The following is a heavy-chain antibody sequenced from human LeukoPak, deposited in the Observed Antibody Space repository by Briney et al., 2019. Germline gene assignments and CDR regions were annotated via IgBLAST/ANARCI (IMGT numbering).Heavy chain of an antibody. V-gene: IGHV3-30*04. D-gene: IGHD3-10*01. Sequence: GGSLRLSCAASGFTFSSYAMHWARQAPGKGLEWVAVISYDGSNKYYADSVKGRFTISRDNSKNTLYLQMNSLRAEDTAVYYCARESKLNSPSGYYYYMDVWGKGTTVTVSS. CDR1: GFTFSSYA. CDR2: ISYDGSNK. J-gene: IGHJ6*03. CDR3: ARESKLNSPSGYYYYMDV.